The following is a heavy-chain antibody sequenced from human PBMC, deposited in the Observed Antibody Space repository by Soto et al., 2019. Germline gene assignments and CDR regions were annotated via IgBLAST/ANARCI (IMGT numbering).Heavy chain of an antibody. CDR1: GFTFSSYS. D-gene: IGHD1-26*01. J-gene: IGHJ6*02. Sequence: EVQLVESGGGLVKPGGSLRLSCAASGFTFSSYSMNWVRQAPGKGLEWVSSISSSSSYIYYADSVKGRFTIARDNAKNSLYLQMNSLRAEDTAVYYCARDPRSYYAYYYGMDVWGQWTTVTVSS. V-gene: IGHV3-21*01. CDR2: ISSSSSYI. CDR3: ARDPRSYYAYYYGMDV.